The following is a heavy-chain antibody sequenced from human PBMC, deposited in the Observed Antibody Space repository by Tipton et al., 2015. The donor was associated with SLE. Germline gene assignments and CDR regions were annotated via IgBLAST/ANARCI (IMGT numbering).Heavy chain of an antibody. V-gene: IGHV3-30*02. CDR1: GFTFSSYG. CDR3: VPRGTVGAATPFDY. CDR2: IRYDVSNK. D-gene: IGHD1-26*01. Sequence: SLRLSCAASGFTFSSYGMHWVRQAPGKGLEWVAFIRYDVSNKYYADSVKGRFTISRDNSKNTLYLQMNSLRAEDTAVSYCVPRGTVGAATPFDYWGQGTLVTVSS. J-gene: IGHJ4*02.